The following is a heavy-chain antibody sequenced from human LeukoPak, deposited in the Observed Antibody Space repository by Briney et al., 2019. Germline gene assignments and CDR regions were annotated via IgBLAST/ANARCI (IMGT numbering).Heavy chain of an antibody. J-gene: IGHJ3*02. Sequence: SETLSLTCTVSGGSVSSGNYYWSWIRQPPGKGLEWIGYIYYSGSTNYNPSLKSRATISVDTSKNQFSLKLSSVTAADTAVYYCARASLLLKDAFDIWGQGTMVTVSS. CDR3: ARASLLLKDAFDI. CDR1: GGSVSSGNYY. CDR2: IYYSGST. D-gene: IGHD3-10*01. V-gene: IGHV4-61*01.